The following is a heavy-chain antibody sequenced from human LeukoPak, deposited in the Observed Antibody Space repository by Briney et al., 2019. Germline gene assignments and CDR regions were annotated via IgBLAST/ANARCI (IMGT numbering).Heavy chain of an antibody. CDR1: GFTFSSYG. CDR3: ARCVNGVCRAFDY. Sequence: GGSLRLSCAASGFTFSSYGMDWVRQAPGKGLEWVSYIRYDGSKEYYADSVKGRFTISRDNSKSTLYVQINSLRAEDTAVYYCARCVNGVCRAFDYWGQGTLVTVSS. V-gene: IGHV3-30*02. CDR2: IRYDGSKE. D-gene: IGHD2-8*01. J-gene: IGHJ4*02.